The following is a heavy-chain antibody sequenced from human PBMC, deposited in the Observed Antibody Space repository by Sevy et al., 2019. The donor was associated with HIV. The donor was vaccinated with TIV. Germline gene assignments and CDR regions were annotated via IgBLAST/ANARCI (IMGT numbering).Heavy chain of an antibody. J-gene: IGHJ4*02. V-gene: IGHV3-7*01. D-gene: IGHD4-4*01. CDR1: GFTLGSYW. CDR3: ARYFESRGNSDYFDY. CDR2: IKPDGGEE. Sequence: GGSLRLSCAVSGFTLGSYWMSWVRQAPGKGLEWVANIKPDGGEENYVDSVKGRFTISRDNAKNSLYLQMNSLRVDDTAVYYCARYFESRGNSDYFDYWGREPWSPSPQ.